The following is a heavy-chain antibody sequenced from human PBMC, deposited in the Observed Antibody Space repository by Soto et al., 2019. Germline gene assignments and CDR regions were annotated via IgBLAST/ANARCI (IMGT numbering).Heavy chain of an antibody. CDR1: GFTFSSYG. J-gene: IGHJ4*02. Sequence: GGSLRLSCAASGFTFSSYGMHWVRQAPGKGLEWVAVIWYDGSNKYYADSVKGRFTISRDNSKNTLYLQMNSLRAEDTAVYYCAREVGWELLLSSHYFDYWGQGTLVTVSS. CDR3: AREVGWELLLSSHYFDY. V-gene: IGHV3-33*01. CDR2: IWYDGSNK. D-gene: IGHD1-26*01.